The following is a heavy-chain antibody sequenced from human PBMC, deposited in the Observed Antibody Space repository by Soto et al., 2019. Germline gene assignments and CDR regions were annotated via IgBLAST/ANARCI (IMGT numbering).Heavy chain of an antibody. Sequence: PGGSLRLSCEASGFTFSSYAMHWVRQAPGKGLEWVAVISSDGTDKYSADSMRGRFTISRDDSKNTLFLQMNSLRTEDTAVYYCAKVPSPHASNVGFDSWGQGTLVPVSS. CDR1: GFTFSSYA. J-gene: IGHJ4*02. CDR2: ISSDGTDK. D-gene: IGHD1-1*01. V-gene: IGHV3-30*18. CDR3: AKVPSPHASNVGFDS.